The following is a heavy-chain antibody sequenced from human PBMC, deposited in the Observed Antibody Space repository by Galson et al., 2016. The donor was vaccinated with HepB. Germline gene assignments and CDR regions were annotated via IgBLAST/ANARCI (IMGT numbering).Heavy chain of an antibody. CDR2: MHSSGST. Sequence: TLSLTCTVSGGPINSGGYYWTWIRQHPGKGLEWIGYMHSSGSTYSNPSLKSRFAMSVDTSKNQFSLKLSSVTAADTAVYYCARGGGLGTRGGFDYWGQGTLVTVS. J-gene: IGHJ4*02. CDR3: ARGGGLGTRGGFDY. D-gene: IGHD1-1*01. CDR1: GGPINSGGYY. V-gene: IGHV4-31*03.